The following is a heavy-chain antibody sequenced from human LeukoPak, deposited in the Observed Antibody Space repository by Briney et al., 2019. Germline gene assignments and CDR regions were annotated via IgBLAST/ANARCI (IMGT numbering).Heavy chain of an antibody. J-gene: IGHJ4*02. CDR1: GGSISSGSYY. V-gene: IGHV4-61*02. CDR3: ARDSTRGYGSGSYFYYFDY. D-gene: IGHD3-10*01. Sequence: SQTLSLTCTVSGGSISSGSYYWSWIRQPAGKGLEWIGLIYTSGSTNYNPSLKSRVTISVDTSKNQFSLKLSSVTAADTAVYYCARDSTRGYGSGSYFYYFDYWGQGTLVTVSS. CDR2: IYTSGST.